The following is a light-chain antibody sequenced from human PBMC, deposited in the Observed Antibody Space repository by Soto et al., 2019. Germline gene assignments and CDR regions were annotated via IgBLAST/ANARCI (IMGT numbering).Light chain of an antibody. CDR3: QSYDSSLTGSI. V-gene: IGLV1-40*01. CDR2: RNT. Sequence: QSVLTQPPSVSGAPGQRVTISCTGSSSNIGAGYDVHWYQKLPGAAPKLLIYRNTTRPSGVPDRFSGSTSGTSASLAITGLQAEDETDYYCQSYDSSLTGSIFGGGTKVTVL. CDR1: SSNIGAGYD. J-gene: IGLJ2*01.